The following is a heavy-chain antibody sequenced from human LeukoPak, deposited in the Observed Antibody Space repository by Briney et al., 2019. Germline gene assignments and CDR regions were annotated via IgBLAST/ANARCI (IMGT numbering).Heavy chain of an antibody. CDR1: GGSISSSY. D-gene: IGHD6-13*01. CDR3: ASARSQYSSSLGSFDY. Sequence: SETLSLTCTVSGGSISSSYWNWIRQPPGKGLEWIGHIYYSGSTNYNPSLKSRVTISVDSSKNQFSLRLSSVTAADTAVYYCASARSQYSSSLGSFDYWGQGTLVTVSS. J-gene: IGHJ4*02. V-gene: IGHV4-59*01. CDR2: IYYSGST.